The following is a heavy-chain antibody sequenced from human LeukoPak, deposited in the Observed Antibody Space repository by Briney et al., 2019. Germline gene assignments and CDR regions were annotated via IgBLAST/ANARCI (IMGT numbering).Heavy chain of an antibody. V-gene: IGHV3-21*01. D-gene: IGHD6-19*01. CDR3: ARDEQFDYYGMDV. CDR1: GFTFSSYA. Sequence: GGSLRLSCAASGFTFSSYAMHWVRQAPGKGLEWVSSISSSSSYIYYADSVKGRFTISRDNAKNSLYLQMNSLRAEDTAVYYCARDEQFDYYGMDVWGQGTTVTVSS. J-gene: IGHJ6*02. CDR2: ISSSSSYI.